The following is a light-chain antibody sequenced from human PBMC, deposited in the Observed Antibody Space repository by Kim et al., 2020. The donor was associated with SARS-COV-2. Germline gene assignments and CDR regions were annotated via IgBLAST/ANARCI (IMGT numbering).Light chain of an antibody. Sequence: VAVSSGKPASINGSGDKLWDKYACWYQQKPGQPPVLVIYRDTERPSGIPERFSGSNSGNTATLTISGTQPMDEADYYCQAWDISTVFGGGTQLTVL. V-gene: IGLV3-1*01. J-gene: IGLJ3*02. CDR3: QAWDISTV. CDR1: KLWDKY. CDR2: RDT.